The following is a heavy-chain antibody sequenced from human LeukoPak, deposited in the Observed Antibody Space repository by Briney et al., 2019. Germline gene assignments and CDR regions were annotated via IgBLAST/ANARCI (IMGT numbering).Heavy chain of an antibody. CDR3: STLVVRGNSAIEY. D-gene: IGHD4-23*01. J-gene: IGHJ4*02. CDR2: IIPIFGTA. V-gene: IGHV1-69*06. CDR1: GGISSTNA. Sequence: SVKVSCKSSGGISSTNAISWMRQAPGQGLEWMGRIIPIFGTANYAQKFQGRVSITADTSTSTAYMELNNLRSEDTAVYYCSTLVVRGNSAIEYWGQGTLVTVSS.